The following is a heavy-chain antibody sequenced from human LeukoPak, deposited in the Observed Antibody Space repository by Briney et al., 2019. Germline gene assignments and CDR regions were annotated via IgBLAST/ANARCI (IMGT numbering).Heavy chain of an antibody. CDR3: ARHFVVVTAIHFPAFDI. V-gene: IGHV4-4*09. CDR2: IYTSGST. CDR1: GGSTSSYY. Sequence: SETLSLTCTVSGGSTSSYYWSWIRQPPGKGLEWIGYIYTSGSTNYNPSLKSRVTISVDTSKNQFSLKLSSVTAADTAVYYCARHFVVVTAIHFPAFDIWGQGTMVTVSS. J-gene: IGHJ3*02. D-gene: IGHD2-21*02.